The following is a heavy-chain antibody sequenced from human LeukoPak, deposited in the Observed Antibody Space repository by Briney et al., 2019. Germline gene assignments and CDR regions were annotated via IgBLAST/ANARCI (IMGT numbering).Heavy chain of an antibody. CDR3: ASSSGWYGD. Sequence: PGGTLRLSCAASGFTFSIYGLSWVRQAPGKGLQWVSAISGSGGNTYYADSVKGRFTISRDNSKNTLYLQMNSLRAEDTAVYYCASSSGWYGDWGQGTLVTVSS. CDR1: GFTFSIYG. V-gene: IGHV3-23*01. D-gene: IGHD6-19*01. CDR2: ISGSGGNT. J-gene: IGHJ4*02.